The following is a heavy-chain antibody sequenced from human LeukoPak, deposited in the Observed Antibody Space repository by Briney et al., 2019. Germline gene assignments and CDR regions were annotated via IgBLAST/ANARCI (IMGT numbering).Heavy chain of an antibody. J-gene: IGHJ4*02. CDR3: AKGGGGATYYFGC. V-gene: IGHV3-23*01. CDR1: GLTFRTYA. Sequence: GGSLRLSCAASGLTFRTYAMSWVRQTPGKGLEWVSTFRGSDGDTYYADSVKGRFTISRDDSKNTLYLQMNSLRAEDTAVYYCAKGGGGATYYFGCWGQGTLVTVSS. CDR2: FRGSDGDT. D-gene: IGHD3-16*01.